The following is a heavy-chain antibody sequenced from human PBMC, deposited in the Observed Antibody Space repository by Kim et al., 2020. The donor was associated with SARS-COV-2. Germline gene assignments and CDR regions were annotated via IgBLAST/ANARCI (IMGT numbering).Heavy chain of an antibody. CDR2: IYYSGST. V-gene: IGHV4-31*03. J-gene: IGHJ6*02. Sequence: SETLSLTCTVSGGSISSGGYYWSWIRQHPGKGLEWIGYIYYSGSTYYNPSLKSRVTISVDMSKNQFSLKLSSVTAADTAVYYCARGGVGATWGNYYYYYAMDVWGQGTTVTVSS. D-gene: IGHD1-26*01. CDR1: GGSISSGGYY. CDR3: ARGGVGATWGNYYYYYAMDV.